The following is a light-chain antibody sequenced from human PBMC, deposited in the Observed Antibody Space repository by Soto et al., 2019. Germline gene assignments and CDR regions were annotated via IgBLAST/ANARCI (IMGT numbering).Light chain of an antibody. CDR1: QSVSSSY. V-gene: IGKV3-20*01. CDR2: GAS. CDR3: QQYDNSPRP. J-gene: IGKJ1*01. Sequence: EIVLTQSPGTLSLSPGERATLSCRASQSVSSSYLAWYQQKPGQAPRLLIYGASSRATGIPDRFSGSGSGTDFTITISRLEPEDFAVYYCQQYDNSPRPFGQGTKVEIK.